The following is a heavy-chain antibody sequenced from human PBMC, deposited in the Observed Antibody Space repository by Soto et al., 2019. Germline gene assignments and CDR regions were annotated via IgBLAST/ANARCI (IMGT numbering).Heavy chain of an antibody. CDR2: ISGSGGKT. Sequence: EVQLVESGGGLVQPGGSLRLSCAASEFTFSTYAMSWVRQAPGKGLEWVSAISGSGGKTYYADSVRGRFTISRDNSKNTLWLQMNSLRAEDTAVYYCAKEPRSNGYFDLWGRGTLVSVSS. D-gene: IGHD3-16*01. CDR1: EFTFSTYA. J-gene: IGHJ2*01. CDR3: AKEPRSNGYFDL. V-gene: IGHV3-23*04.